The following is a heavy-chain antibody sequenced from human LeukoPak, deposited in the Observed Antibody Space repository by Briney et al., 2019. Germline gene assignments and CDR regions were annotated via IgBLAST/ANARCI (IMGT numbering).Heavy chain of an antibody. CDR2: ISYDGSNK. Sequence: PGGSLRLSCAASGFTFGSYAMHWVRQPPGKGLEWVAVISYDGSNKYYPDSVKGRFTISRDNSNNTLYLQMNSRRAVGTAVYYCAKGPYYDFWSGYYGDYWGQGTLVTVSS. CDR1: GFTFGSYA. D-gene: IGHD3-3*01. CDR3: AKGPYYDFWSGYYGDY. J-gene: IGHJ4*02. V-gene: IGHV3-30-3*01.